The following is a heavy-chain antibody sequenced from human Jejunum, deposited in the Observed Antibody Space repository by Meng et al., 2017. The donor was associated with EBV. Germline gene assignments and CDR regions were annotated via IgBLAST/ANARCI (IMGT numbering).Heavy chain of an antibody. CDR1: GYTFTDYA. J-gene: IGHJ4*02. V-gene: IGHV7-4-1*02. CDR2: INTANGNP. Sequence: LLQSGSGLKKPGASVRLSCKASGYTFTDYAIIWVRQAPGQGLEWMGWINTANGNPTYAQAFTGRFVFSLDTSVNTAFLQISDLKAEDSALYYCARYSGSYSLANWGQGTLVTVSS. CDR3: ARYSGSYSLAN. D-gene: IGHD3-10*01.